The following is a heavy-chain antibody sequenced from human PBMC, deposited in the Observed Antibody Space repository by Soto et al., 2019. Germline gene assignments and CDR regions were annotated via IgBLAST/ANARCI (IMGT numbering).Heavy chain of an antibody. CDR2: LSYTGST. V-gene: IGHV4-30-4*01. D-gene: IGHD2-8*02. CDR1: GGSISSGGYY. J-gene: IGHJ3*02. Sequence: PSETLSLTCTVSGGSISSGGYYWTWIRQPPGKGPEWMGYLSYTGSTYYNPSLRNRATISVDESSNLLSLRLSPVTAADTAVYYCARELEGGVFDIWGRGTLVTVSS. CDR3: ARELEGGVFDI.